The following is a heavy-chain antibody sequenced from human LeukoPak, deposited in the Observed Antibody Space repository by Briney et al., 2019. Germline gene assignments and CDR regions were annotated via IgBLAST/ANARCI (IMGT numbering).Heavy chain of an antibody. CDR2: IYYSGST. CDR3: ARLGGGYYYYYMDV. CDR1: GGSISSSSYY. J-gene: IGHJ6*03. Sequence: PSETLSLTCTVSGGSISSSSYYWGWIRQPPGTGLEWIGSIYYSGSTYYNPSLKSRVTISVDTSKNQFSLKLSSVTAADTAVYYCARLGGGYYYYYMDVWGKGTTVTISS. V-gene: IGHV4-39*01. D-gene: IGHD1-26*01.